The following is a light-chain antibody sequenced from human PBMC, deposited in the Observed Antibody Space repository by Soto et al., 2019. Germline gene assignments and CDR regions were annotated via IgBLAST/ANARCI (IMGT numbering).Light chain of an antibody. Sequence: EIVLTQSPGTLSLSPGERATLYCRASQSVGSNYLAWYQQKPGQAPRVLIYGASSRATGIPDRFSGSGSGADFPLTISRLEPEDFAVYYCQQYTTSPFTFGPGTKVHIQ. CDR3: QQYTTSPFT. CDR2: GAS. V-gene: IGKV3-20*01. CDR1: QSVGSNY. J-gene: IGKJ3*01.